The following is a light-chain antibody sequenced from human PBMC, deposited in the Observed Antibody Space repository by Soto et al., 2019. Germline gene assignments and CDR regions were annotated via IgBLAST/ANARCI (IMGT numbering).Light chain of an antibody. CDR3: QHYHDFQYT. Sequence: DIQMTQSPSSLSASVGDRVTITCQASQDIKNYLNWYQQKSGKAPKLLIYDASDLETGVPSRFSGSGSGTDFTFTISSLQPVDSATYFCQHYHDFQYTFGPGTKLEI. CDR2: DAS. V-gene: IGKV1-33*01. CDR1: QDIKNY. J-gene: IGKJ2*01.